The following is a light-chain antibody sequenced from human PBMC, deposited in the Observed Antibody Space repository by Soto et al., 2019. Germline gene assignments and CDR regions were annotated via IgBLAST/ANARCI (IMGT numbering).Light chain of an antibody. V-gene: IGKV1-6*01. CDR1: QTITTS. CDR3: LQKYFYPFT. CDR2: AAS. J-gene: IGKJ3*01. Sequence: QLTQSPSALSASVGGRGTITCRPRQTITTSLDWFQQKPGKAPKLLIYAASNLQRGVPATFSGRRSGTDFTLTLSSLQPEDFATYYCLQKYFYPFTFGPGTKVDIK.